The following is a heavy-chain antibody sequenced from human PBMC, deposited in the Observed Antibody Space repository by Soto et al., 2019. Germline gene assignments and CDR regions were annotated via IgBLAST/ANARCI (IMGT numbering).Heavy chain of an antibody. D-gene: IGHD6-19*01. CDR3: AGVAV. Sequence: EVQLVESGGGLVQLGGPLGLSCAAPGFTFSNYWISWVRQAPGKGLEGVANIKVDGSGKYYVDSVKGRFTISRDNAKNSLYLQMNSLRAEDTAVYYCAGVAVRGQGTLVTVSS. CDR1: GFTFSNYW. V-gene: IGHV3-7*05. J-gene: IGHJ4*02. CDR2: IKVDGSGK.